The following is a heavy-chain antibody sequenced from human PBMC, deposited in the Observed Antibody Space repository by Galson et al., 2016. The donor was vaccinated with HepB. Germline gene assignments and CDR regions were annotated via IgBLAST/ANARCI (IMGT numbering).Heavy chain of an antibody. J-gene: IGHJ6*02. D-gene: IGHD2-2*01. CDR3: ARYCSSSSCELADYYYYYYGMDV. CDR1: GFTFSAYY. V-gene: IGHV3-11*01. Sequence: SLRLSCAASGFTFSAYYMSWLRQAPGRGLEWISYISGSGSAIYYADSVKGRFPISRDNSKDSLYLQMNSLRAEDTAVYYCARYCSSSSCELADYYYYYYGMDVWGQGTTVTVSS. CDR2: ISGSGSAI.